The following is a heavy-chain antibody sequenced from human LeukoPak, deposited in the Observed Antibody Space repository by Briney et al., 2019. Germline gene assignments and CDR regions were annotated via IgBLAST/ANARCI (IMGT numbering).Heavy chain of an antibody. CDR3: ARQYQLLHNWFDP. J-gene: IGHJ5*02. V-gene: IGHV5-51*01. Sequence: GESLKISCKGSGYSFTSYWIGWVRQMPGKGLEWMGIIYPGDSDTRYSPSFQGQVTISADKFISTAYLQWSSLKASDTAMYYCARQYQLLHNWFDPWGQGTLVTVSS. D-gene: IGHD2-2*01. CDR1: GYSFTSYW. CDR2: IYPGDSDT.